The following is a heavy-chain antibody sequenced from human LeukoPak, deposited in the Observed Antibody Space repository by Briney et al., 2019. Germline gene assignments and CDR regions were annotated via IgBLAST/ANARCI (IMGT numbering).Heavy chain of an antibody. V-gene: IGHV1-46*01. CDR3: AREGVAATGLDY. Sequence: ASVKVSCKASGHTFSINNMHWVRQAPGQGLEWMGIINPSGGTSYAQKFQGRVTITRDTSTTTVHMELSSLRSEDTAVYYCAREGVAATGLDYWAQGTLVTVSS. J-gene: IGHJ4*02. D-gene: IGHD6-13*01. CDR2: INPSGGT. CDR1: GHTFSINN.